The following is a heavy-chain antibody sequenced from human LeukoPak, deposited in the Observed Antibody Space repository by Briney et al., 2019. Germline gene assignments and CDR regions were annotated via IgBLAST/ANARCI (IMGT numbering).Heavy chain of an antibody. CDR2: IYYSGST. V-gene: IGHV4-39*01. Sequence: SQTLSLTCTVSGGSISSSSYYWGWIRQPPGKGLEWIGSIYYSGSTYYNPSLKSRVTISVDTSKNQFSLKLSSVTAADTAVYYCARRGYSYATFDYWGQGTLVTVSS. J-gene: IGHJ4*02. D-gene: IGHD5-18*01. CDR3: ARRGYSYATFDY. CDR1: GGSISSSSYY.